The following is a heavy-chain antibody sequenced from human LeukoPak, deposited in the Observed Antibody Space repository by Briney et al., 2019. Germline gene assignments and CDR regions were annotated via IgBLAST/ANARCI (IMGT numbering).Heavy chain of an antibody. CDR2: IIPIFGTA. V-gene: IGHV1-69*13. CDR1: GGTFSSYD. J-gene: IGHJ4*02. Sequence: SVKVSCKASGGTFSSYDISWVRQAPGQGLEWMGGIIPIFGTATCAQNFQGRVTITADESATTAYMDLSSLRSEDTAVYYCASRSVLRYFDWLPYYWGQGTLVTVSS. D-gene: IGHD3-9*01. CDR3: ASRSVLRYFDWLPYY.